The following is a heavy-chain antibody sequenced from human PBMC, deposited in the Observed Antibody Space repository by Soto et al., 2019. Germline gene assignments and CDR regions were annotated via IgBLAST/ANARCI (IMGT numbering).Heavy chain of an antibody. D-gene: IGHD2-2*01. CDR3: ARDLGGYCSSTSCFPYNWFDP. CDR1: GYTFTSYA. CDR2: INAGNGNT. Sequence: ASVKVSCKASGYTFTSYATHWVRQAPGQRLEWMGWINAGNGNTKYSQKFQGRVTITRDTSASTAYMELSSLRSEDTAVYYCARDLGGYCSSTSCFPYNWFDPWGQGTLVTVSS. J-gene: IGHJ5*02. V-gene: IGHV1-3*01.